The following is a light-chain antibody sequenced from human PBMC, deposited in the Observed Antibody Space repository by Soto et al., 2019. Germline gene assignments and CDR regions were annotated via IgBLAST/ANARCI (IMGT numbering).Light chain of an antibody. Sequence: EIVMTQSPATLSVSPGERATLSCRASQTISRFFVWYQQKPGQAPRPLIYDASTRATGIPARFSGSGSGTEFTLTISSLQSEDVAVYYCQQYNTWPQITFGQGTRLEIK. J-gene: IGKJ5*01. CDR2: DAS. V-gene: IGKV3-15*01. CDR1: QTISRF. CDR3: QQYNTWPQIT.